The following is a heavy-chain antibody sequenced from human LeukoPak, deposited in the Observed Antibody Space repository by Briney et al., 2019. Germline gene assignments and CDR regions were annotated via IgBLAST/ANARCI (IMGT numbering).Heavy chain of an antibody. CDR2: ISLSRET. CDR3: SRESGAYCPFGY. V-gene: IGHV4-4*02. CDR1: GASISSTNW. D-gene: IGHD1-26*01. J-gene: IGHJ4*02. Sequence: TPSETLSLAFGVSGASISSTNWGTGVRQPPGQGRVRIGVISLSRETNYNPSLNGRVTMSLDESRNQLSLDLTSVTAADTAIYYYSRESGAYCPFGYWGQGTLVIVPP.